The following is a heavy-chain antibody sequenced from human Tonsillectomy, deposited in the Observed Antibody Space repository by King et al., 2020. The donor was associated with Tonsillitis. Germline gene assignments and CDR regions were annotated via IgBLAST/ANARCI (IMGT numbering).Heavy chain of an antibody. V-gene: IGHV7-4-1*02. CDR1: GYTFTSYA. Sequence: VQLVESGSELKKPGASVKVSCKASGYTFTSYAVNWVQQAPGQGLEWMGWINTNTGNQTYAQGFTGRFVFSLDTSVSTAYLEISSLKAEDTAVYYCGVRGVTAPYYYYYYGLDVWGQGTTVTVSS. CDR3: GVRGVTAPYYYYYYGLDV. CDR2: INTNTGNQ. D-gene: IGHD3-10*01. J-gene: IGHJ6*02.